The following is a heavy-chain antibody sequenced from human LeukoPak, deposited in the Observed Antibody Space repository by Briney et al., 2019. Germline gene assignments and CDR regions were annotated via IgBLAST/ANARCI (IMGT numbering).Heavy chain of an antibody. D-gene: IGHD6-19*01. CDR2: ISGSGARK. CDR1: GFSFSTYG. Sequence: GGSLRLSCAVSGFSFSTYGMSWVRHAPGKGLECGSGISGSGARKDYADSVKGRFTISRDNAKNTLSLQMNSLTAEDTAVYYCARSASSGWVYYYYNYMDVWGKGTTVTVSS. CDR3: ARSASSGWVYYYYNYMDV. J-gene: IGHJ6*03. V-gene: IGHV3-23*01.